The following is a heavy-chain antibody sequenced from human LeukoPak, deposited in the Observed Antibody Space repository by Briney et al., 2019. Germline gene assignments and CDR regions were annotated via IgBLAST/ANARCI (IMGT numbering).Heavy chain of an antibody. D-gene: IGHD2-15*01. CDR1: GFTDSSNY. Sequence: PGGSLRLXCAASGFTDSSNYTSWVRQAPGKGLESVSVIYSGGSTYYADSVKGRFTIPRDNSKNTLYLQMNSLRAEDTAVYYCANRYCSGGSCYDDWGQGTLVTVSS. CDR2: IYSGGST. CDR3: ANRYCSGGSCYDD. V-gene: IGHV3-66*02. J-gene: IGHJ4*02.